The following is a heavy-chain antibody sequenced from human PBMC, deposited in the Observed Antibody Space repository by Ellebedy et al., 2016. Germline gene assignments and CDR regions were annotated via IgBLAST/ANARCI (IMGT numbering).Heavy chain of an antibody. Sequence: GESLKISCVVSGFTFSSHTMSWVRQVPGKGLEWVAAIRGGGDNIEYADSVKGRFTISRDNSKNTLNLQMDSLRVDDTAVYRCARERRTARDAFDMWGQGTLVTVS. V-gene: IGHV3-23*01. J-gene: IGHJ3*02. CDR1: GFTFSSHT. CDR3: ARERRTARDAFDM. D-gene: IGHD4-17*01. CDR2: IRGGGDNI.